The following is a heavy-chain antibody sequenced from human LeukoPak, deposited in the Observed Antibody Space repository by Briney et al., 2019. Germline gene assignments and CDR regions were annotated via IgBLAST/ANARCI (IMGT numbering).Heavy chain of an antibody. D-gene: IGHD7-27*01. V-gene: IGHV4-59*11. J-gene: IGHJ4*02. CDR2: IYYNGSPT. Sequence: SETLSLTCTVSGGSMSNHYWGWIRQPPGKGLEWVGYIYYNGSPTDYNPSLKSRVTISVDTSKNQISLKVRSVTAADTAMYYCARENWVFDYWGQGILVTVSS. CDR1: GGSMSNHY. CDR3: ARENWVFDY.